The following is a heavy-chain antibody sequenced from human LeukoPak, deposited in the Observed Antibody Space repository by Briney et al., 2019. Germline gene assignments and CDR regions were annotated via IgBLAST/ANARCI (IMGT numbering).Heavy chain of an antibody. CDR2: IWYDGSNK. CDR3: AVDGMWLAVFYFDY. V-gene: IGHV3-33*01. J-gene: IGHJ4*02. D-gene: IGHD6-19*01. CDR1: GFTFSSYG. Sequence: GGSLRLSCAASGFTFSSYGMHWVRQAPGKGLEWVAVIWYDGSNKYYADSVKGRFTISRDNSKNTLYLQMNSLRAEDTAVYYCAVDGMWLAVFYFDYWGQGTLVTVSS.